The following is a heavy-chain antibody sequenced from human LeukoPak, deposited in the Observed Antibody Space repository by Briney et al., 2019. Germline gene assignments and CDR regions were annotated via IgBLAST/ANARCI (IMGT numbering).Heavy chain of an antibody. CDR2: IYWNDYK. Sequence: SGPTLVNPTQTLTLTCTFSGFSLSTSGVGVGWIRQPPGKALQWLALIYWNDYKRYSPSLKSRLTITKDTSKNQVVLTMTNRDPVDTATYYCAYGEMLRFLEWLPAYWGPGTLVTVSS. CDR3: AYGEMLRFLEWLPAY. CDR1: GFSLSTSGVG. D-gene: IGHD3-3*01. V-gene: IGHV2-5*01. J-gene: IGHJ4*02.